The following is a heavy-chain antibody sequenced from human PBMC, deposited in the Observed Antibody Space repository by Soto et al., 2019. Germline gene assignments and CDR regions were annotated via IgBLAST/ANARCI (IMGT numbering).Heavy chain of an antibody. CDR2: IYYSGST. J-gene: IGHJ5*02. CDR1: GGSISSGGYY. D-gene: IGHD6-13*01. V-gene: IGHV4-39*01. CDR3: ASPKIALYTWFDP. Sequence: SETLSLTCTVSGGSISSGGYYWNWIRQHPGKGLEWIGYIYYSGSTYYNPSLKSRVTISVDTSKNQFSLKLSSVTAADTAVYYCASPKIALYTWFDPWGQGTLVTVSS.